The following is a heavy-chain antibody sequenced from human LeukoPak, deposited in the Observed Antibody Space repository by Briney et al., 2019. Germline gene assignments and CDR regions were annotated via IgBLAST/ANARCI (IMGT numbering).Heavy chain of an antibody. CDR3: ASEKKRGYSYGHDY. J-gene: IGHJ4*02. CDR2: IIPIFGTA. CDR1: GGTFSSHA. V-gene: IGHV1-69*05. Sequence: ASVKVSCKASGGTFSSHAISWLRQAPGQGLEWMGRIIPIFGTANYAQKFQGRVTITTDESTSTAYMELSSLRSEDTAVYYCASEKKRGYSYGHDYWGQGTLVTVSS. D-gene: IGHD5-18*01.